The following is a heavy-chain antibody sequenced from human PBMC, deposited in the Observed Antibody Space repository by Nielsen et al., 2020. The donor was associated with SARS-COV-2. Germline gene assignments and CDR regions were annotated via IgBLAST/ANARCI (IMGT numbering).Heavy chain of an antibody. CDR3: ARYCSGGSCYKMVDP. CDR1: GYTFTSYG. V-gene: IGHV1-3*01. Sequence: ASVKVSCKASGYTFTSYGISWVRQAPGQRLEWMGWINAGNGNTKYSQKFQGRVTITRDTSASTAYMELSSLRSEDTAVYYCARYCSGGSCYKMVDPWGQGTLVTVSS. CDR2: INAGNGNT. J-gene: IGHJ5*02. D-gene: IGHD2-15*01.